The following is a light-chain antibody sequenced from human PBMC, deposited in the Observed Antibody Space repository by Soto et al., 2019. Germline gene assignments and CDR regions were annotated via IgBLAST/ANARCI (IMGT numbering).Light chain of an antibody. Sequence: DIVVTQSPDSLAVSLGEMATINCKSSQNNKNYLAWYKQKAGQPPKLLIDWASTRASGVPDRLSGSGSGTDFTLTISSLKAEDVAVYYCQLYYNSWTFGHGTQVDIK. CDR2: WAS. CDR1: QNNKNY. J-gene: IGKJ1*01. CDR3: QLYYNSWT. V-gene: IGKV4-1*01.